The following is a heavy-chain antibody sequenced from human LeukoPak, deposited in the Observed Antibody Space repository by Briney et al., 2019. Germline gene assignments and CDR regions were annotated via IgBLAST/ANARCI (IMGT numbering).Heavy chain of an antibody. CDR2: INHSGST. Sequence: SETLSLTCAVYGGSFSGYYWSWIRQPPGKGLEWIGEINHSGSTNYNPSLKSRVTISVDTSKNQFSLKLSSVTAADTAVYYCASMATINSFDYWGQGTLVTVSP. J-gene: IGHJ4*02. V-gene: IGHV4-34*01. CDR1: GGSFSGYY. D-gene: IGHD5-24*01. CDR3: ASMATINSFDY.